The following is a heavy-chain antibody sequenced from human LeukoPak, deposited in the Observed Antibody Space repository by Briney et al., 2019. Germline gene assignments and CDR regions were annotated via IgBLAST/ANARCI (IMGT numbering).Heavy chain of an antibody. J-gene: IGHJ4*02. CDR2: ISGSGDST. V-gene: IGHV3-23*01. Sequence: GGSLRLSCAASGFTFSTYGVSWVRQAPGKGLEWVSGISGSGDSTYYADSVKGRFTISRDNSKNTLYLQMNSLRAEDTAVYYCARRSGIAVAGAFDYWGQGTLVTVSS. D-gene: IGHD6-19*01. CDR1: GFTFSTYG. CDR3: ARRSGIAVAGAFDY.